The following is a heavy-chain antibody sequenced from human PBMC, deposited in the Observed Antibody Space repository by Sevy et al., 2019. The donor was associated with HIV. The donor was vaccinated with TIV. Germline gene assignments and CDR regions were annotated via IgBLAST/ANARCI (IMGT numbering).Heavy chain of an antibody. J-gene: IGHJ6*02. D-gene: IGHD2-15*01. Sequence: SETLSLTCAVSGGSIGAGGYSWSWIRQHPGKGLEWVGYIFHSGKTYFNSSLEGRVTISVHTSKTQFSLNLASVTAADTAIYYCARHGGGSNYYAMDVWGQGTTVTVSS. CDR1: GGSIGAGGYS. CDR2: IFHSGKT. V-gene: IGHV4-31*11. CDR3: ARHGGGSNYYAMDV.